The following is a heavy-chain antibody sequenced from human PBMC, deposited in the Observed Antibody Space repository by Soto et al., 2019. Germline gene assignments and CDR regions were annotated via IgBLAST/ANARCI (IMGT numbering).Heavy chain of an antibody. CDR3: ARKDSGYADYMDV. V-gene: IGHV4-31*03. J-gene: IGHJ6*03. CDR2: IDYSGST. Sequence: QVQLQESGPGLVKPSQTLSLTCTVSGGSISSGGYYWSWIRQHPGKGLEWIGYIDYSGSTYYNPSLKVRVTMSVDTSENQFSLRLSSVTAADTAVYYCARKDSGYADYMDVWGKGTTVTVSS. CDR1: GGSISSGGYY. D-gene: IGHD5-12*01.